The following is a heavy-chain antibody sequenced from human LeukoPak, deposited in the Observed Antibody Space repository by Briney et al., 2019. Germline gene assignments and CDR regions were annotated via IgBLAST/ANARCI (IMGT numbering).Heavy chain of an antibody. CDR3: ARAGIVGAKNWFDP. J-gene: IGHJ5*02. Sequence: SETLSLTCAVYGGSFSGYYWSWIRQPPGKGLEWIGEINHSGSTNYNPSLKSRVTISVDTSKNQFSLKLSSVTAADTAVYYCARAGIVGAKNWFDPWGQGTLVTVSS. D-gene: IGHD1-26*01. CDR1: GGSFSGYY. V-gene: IGHV4-34*01. CDR2: INHSGST.